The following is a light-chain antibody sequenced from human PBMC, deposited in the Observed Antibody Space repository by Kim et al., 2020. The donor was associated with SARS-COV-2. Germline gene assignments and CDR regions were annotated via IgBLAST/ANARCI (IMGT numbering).Light chain of an antibody. CDR3: QQYNNWPRT. CDR1: QNVNSN. CDR2: GAS. Sequence: EIAMTQSPATLSVSPGERATLSCRASQNVNSNLVWYQQKPGQAPRLLIYGASARATGIPDRFSGSGSGTEFTLTIRSLQPEDFAIYYCQQYNNWPRTFGGGTKVDLK. V-gene: IGKV3-15*01. J-gene: IGKJ4*01.